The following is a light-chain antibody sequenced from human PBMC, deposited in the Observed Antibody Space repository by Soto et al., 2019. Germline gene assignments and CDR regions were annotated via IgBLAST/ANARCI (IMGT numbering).Light chain of an antibody. J-gene: IGLJ2*01. Sequence: QSAMTQPPSVSAAPGQKVTISCSGSSSNIGGNSVSWYQQHPGKAPKLIIYAVSGRPSGVPDRFSGSKSGNTASLTISGLQADDEADYYCCSYAGYYTLVFGGGTKLTVL. CDR2: AVS. CDR3: CSYAGYYTLV. V-gene: IGLV2-11*01. CDR1: SSNIGGNS.